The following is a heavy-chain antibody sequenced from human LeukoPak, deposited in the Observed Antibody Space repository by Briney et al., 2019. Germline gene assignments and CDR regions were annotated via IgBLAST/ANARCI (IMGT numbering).Heavy chain of an antibody. V-gene: IGHV4-39*01. Sequence: PSETLSLTCTVSGGSISSSSYYWGWIRQPPGKGLEWIGSIYYSGSTYYNPSRKSRVTISVDTSKNQFSLKLSSVTAADTAVYYCARHGMVRGSWSAFDIWGQGTMVTVSS. CDR3: ARHGMVRGSWSAFDI. D-gene: IGHD3-10*01. CDR1: GGSISSSSYY. CDR2: IYYSGST. J-gene: IGHJ3*02.